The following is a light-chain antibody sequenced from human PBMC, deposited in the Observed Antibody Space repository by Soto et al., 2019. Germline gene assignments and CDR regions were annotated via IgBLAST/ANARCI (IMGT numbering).Light chain of an antibody. CDR2: EVS. V-gene: IGLV2-14*01. J-gene: IGLJ1*01. Sequence: QSALTQPASVSGTLGQSITISCTGTSSDVGGYNYVSWYQQHPDKAPKLRISEVSDRPSGVSHRFSGSKTGNTASLTISGLLAEDEADYYCSSYACNSADVFGSGTNVTVL. CDR3: SSYACNSADV. CDR1: SSDVGGYNY.